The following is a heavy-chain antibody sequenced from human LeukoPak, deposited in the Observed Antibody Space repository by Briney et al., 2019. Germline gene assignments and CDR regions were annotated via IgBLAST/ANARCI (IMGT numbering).Heavy chain of an antibody. Sequence: SETLSLTCTVSGGSISSGSYYWSWIRQPAGKGLEWIGRIYTSGSTNYNPSLKSRVTISVDTSKNQFSLNLSSVTAADTAVYYCARAVGGSGSLTFDTWGQGTLVTVSS. J-gene: IGHJ5*02. V-gene: IGHV4-61*02. CDR2: IYTSGST. CDR3: ARAVGGSGSLTFDT. CDR1: GGSISSGSYY. D-gene: IGHD3-10*01.